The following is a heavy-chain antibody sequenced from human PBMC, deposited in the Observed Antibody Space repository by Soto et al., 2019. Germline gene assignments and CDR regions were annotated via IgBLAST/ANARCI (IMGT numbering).Heavy chain of an antibody. D-gene: IGHD1-26*01. CDR2: INHSGST. Sequence: QVQLQQWGAGLLKPSETLSLTCAVYGGSFSGYYWSWIRQPPGKGLEWIGEINHSGSTNYNPSLKSRVTISVDTSKNQFSLKLSSVTAADTAVYYCARGPSGSYLDLWGRGTLVTVSS. CDR3: ARGPSGSYLDL. J-gene: IGHJ2*01. CDR1: GGSFSGYY. V-gene: IGHV4-34*01.